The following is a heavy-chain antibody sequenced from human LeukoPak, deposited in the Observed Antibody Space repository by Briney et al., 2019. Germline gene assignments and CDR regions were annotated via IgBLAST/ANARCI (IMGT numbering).Heavy chain of an antibody. CDR2: IKIKTEGGTT. J-gene: IGHJ3*01. D-gene: IGHD3-3*01. CDR3: ATDHGSGFWSGYAKTFDL. CDR1: GSIFSDAW. Sequence: KPGGSLRLSCAASGSIFSDAWMSWFRQAPEKGLEWLGHIKIKTEGGTTDCAAPVKGRFTISRDDSKNTLYLQMNSLETEDTAVYYCATDHGSGFWSGYAKTFDLWGQGTMVTVSS. V-gene: IGHV3-15*01.